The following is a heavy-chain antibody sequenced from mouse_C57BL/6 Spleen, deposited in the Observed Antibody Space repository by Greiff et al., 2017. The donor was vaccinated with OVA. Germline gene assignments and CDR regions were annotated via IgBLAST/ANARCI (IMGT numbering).Heavy chain of an antibody. V-gene: IGHV1-55*01. Sequence: QVQLKQPGAELVKPGASVKMSCKASGYTFTSYWITWVKQRPGQGLEWIGDIYPGSGSTNYNEKFKSKATLTVDTSASTAYMQLSSLTSEDSAVYYCARGGAYFDYWGQGTTLTVSS. J-gene: IGHJ2*01. CDR1: GYTFTSYW. CDR2: IYPGSGST. CDR3: ARGGAYFDY.